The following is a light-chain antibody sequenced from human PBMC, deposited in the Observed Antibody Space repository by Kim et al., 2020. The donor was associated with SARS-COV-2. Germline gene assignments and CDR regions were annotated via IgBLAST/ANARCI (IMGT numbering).Light chain of an antibody. V-gene: IGKV1-9*01. CDR2: AAS. CDR3: QQLNSYPRA. CDR1: QGISSY. Sequence: ASVGDRVTITCRASQGISSYLAWYQHKPGKAPKLLIYAASTLQSGVPSRFSGSGSGTEFTLTISSLQPEDFATYYCQQLNSYPRAFGQGTKVDIK. J-gene: IGKJ1*01.